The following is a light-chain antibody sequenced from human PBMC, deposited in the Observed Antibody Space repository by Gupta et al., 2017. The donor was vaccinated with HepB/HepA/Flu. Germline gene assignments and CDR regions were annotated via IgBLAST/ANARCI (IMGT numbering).Light chain of an antibody. CDR2: EVT. V-gene: IGLV2-23*02. Sequence: QSALTQPASVSGSPGQSITISCTGTSSDVGSYNLVSWYQHHPGKAPKLRRYEVTQRPSGVSNRGSGSKSGNTESLKISGLQAEDEAYYDCCSFAGSRTVIFGGGTKVTVL. CDR3: CSFAGSRTVI. J-gene: IGLJ2*01. CDR1: SSDVGSYNL.